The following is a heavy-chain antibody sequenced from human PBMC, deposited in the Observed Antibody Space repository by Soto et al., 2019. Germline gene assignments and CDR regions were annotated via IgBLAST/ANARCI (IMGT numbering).Heavy chain of an antibody. V-gene: IGHV3-21*01. Sequence: PGGSLRLSCAASGFTCSSYSMNWVRQAPGKGLEWVSSISSSSSYIYYADSVKGRFTISRDNAKNSLYLQMNSLRAEDTAVYYCARGLYYYDSSGSSWFDPWGQGALVTVSS. CDR1: GFTCSSYS. CDR2: ISSSSSYI. CDR3: ARGLYYYDSSGSSWFDP. J-gene: IGHJ5*02. D-gene: IGHD3-22*01.